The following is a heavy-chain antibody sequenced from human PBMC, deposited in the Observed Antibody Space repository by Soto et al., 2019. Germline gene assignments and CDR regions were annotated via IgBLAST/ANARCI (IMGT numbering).Heavy chain of an antibody. Sequence: QVQLVQSGAAVKKPGASVKVSCKASGYTFTSYGISWVRQAPGQGLEWMGWISAYNGNTNYAQKLQGRVTMTTDTSTSTAYMELRSLRSDDTAVYYCARDRDVLRFLEWLSEFDYWGQGTLVTVSS. CDR1: GYTFTSYG. J-gene: IGHJ4*02. CDR3: ARDRDVLRFLEWLSEFDY. D-gene: IGHD3-3*01. CDR2: ISAYNGNT. V-gene: IGHV1-18*01.